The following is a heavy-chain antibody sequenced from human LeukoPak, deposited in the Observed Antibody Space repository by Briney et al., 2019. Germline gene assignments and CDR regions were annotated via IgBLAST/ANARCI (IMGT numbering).Heavy chain of an antibody. Sequence: GGSLRLSCAASGFTFSSYGMHWVRQAPGKGLEWVAVISYDGSNKYYADSVKGRFTISRDNAKNSLYLQMNSLRAEDTAVYYCARELGIVVVPAARAAAFDIWGQGTMVTVSS. CDR3: ARELGIVVVPAARAAAFDI. V-gene: IGHV3-30*03. J-gene: IGHJ3*02. D-gene: IGHD2-2*01. CDR2: ISYDGSNK. CDR1: GFTFSSYG.